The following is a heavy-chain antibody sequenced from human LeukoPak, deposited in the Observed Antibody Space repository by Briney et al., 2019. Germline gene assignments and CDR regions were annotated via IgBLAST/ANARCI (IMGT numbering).Heavy chain of an antibody. CDR2: INASDGST. J-gene: IGHJ6*04. Sequence: ASVKVSCTASGFTFTSYAMHWVRQAPGQRLEWMGWINASDGSTNYSQTLKGRVTITRDTFASTAYREMSSLRSEGTAVYYCARVCGGYYYYGIDVWGKGTTVTVSS. D-gene: IGHD4-23*01. V-gene: IGHV1-3*01. CDR3: ARVCGGYYYYGIDV. CDR1: GFTFTSYA.